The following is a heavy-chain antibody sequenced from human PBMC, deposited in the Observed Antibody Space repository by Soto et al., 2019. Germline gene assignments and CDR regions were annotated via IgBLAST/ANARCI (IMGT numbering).Heavy chain of an antibody. CDR3: ARAPNRDCGGDCYYDY. V-gene: IGHV4-34*01. CDR2: INHSGST. D-gene: IGHD2-21*02. J-gene: IGHJ4*02. Sequence: SETLSLTCAVYGGSFSGYYWSWIRQPPGKGLEWIGEINHSGSTNYNPSLKSRVTISVDTPKNQFSLKLSSVTAADTAVYYCARAPNRDCGGDCYYDYWGQGTLVTVSS. CDR1: GGSFSGYY.